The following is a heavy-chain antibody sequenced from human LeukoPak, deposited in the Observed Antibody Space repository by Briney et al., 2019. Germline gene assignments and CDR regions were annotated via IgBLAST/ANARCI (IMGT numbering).Heavy chain of an antibody. J-gene: IGHJ4*02. CDR2: ISAYNGNT. Sequence: ASVKVSCKASGYTFTDYYIHWVRQAPGQGLEWMGWISAYNGNTNYAQKLQGRVTMTTDTSTSTAYMELRSLRSDDTAVYYCARDRITFGGVIVPGRHDYWGQGTLVTVSS. CDR1: GYTFTDYY. V-gene: IGHV1-18*04. CDR3: ARDRITFGGVIVPGRHDY. D-gene: IGHD3-16*02.